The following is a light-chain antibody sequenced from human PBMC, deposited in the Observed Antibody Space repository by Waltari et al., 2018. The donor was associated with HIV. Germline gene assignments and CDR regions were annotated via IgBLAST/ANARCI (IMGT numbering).Light chain of an antibody. Sequence: EIVLPQSPGTLSLSPGERATLSCRASQSVTSTYLAWYQQKPGQAPRLLMYGASRRATGIPDRFSGSGSGTDFTLTISRLEPEDFAVYYCQQDSSTPPWTFGQGTRVEIK. CDR2: GAS. J-gene: IGKJ1*01. CDR3: QQDSSTPPWT. V-gene: IGKV3-20*01. CDR1: QSVTSTY.